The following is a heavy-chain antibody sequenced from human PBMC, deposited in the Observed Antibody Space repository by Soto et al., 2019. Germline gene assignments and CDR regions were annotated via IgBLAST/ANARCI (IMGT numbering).Heavy chain of an antibody. CDR3: ARVWNTAYYGMDV. Sequence: SETLSLTCAVYGGSFSGYYWSWIRQPPGKGLEWIGEINHSGSTNYNPSLKSRVTISVDTSKNQFSLKLSSVTAADTAVYYCARVWNTAYYGMDVWGQGTTVTV. J-gene: IGHJ6*02. D-gene: IGHD5-18*01. CDR2: INHSGST. CDR1: GGSFSGYY. V-gene: IGHV4-34*01.